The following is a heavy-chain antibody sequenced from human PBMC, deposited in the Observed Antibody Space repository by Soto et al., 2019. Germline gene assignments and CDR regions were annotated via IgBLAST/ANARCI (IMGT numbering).Heavy chain of an antibody. CDR1: GFTFSDYY. CDR2: ISSSGSTI. V-gene: IGHV3-11*01. Sequence: GGSLRLSCAASGFTFSDYYMSWIRQAPGKGLEWVSYISSSGSTIYYADSVKGRFTISRDNAKNSLYLQMNSLRAEDTAVYYGARDCSGGRFYAFDYWGQGTMVTVSS. CDR3: ARDCSGGRFYAFDY. J-gene: IGHJ4*02. D-gene: IGHD2-15*01.